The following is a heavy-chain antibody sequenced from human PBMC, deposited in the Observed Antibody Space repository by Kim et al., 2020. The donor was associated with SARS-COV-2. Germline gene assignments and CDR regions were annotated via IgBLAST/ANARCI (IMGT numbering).Heavy chain of an antibody. J-gene: IGHJ4*02. Sequence: SETLSLTCTVSGGSINRKSFYWTWIRQHPGKGLEWIGYISYSGSTYYNPSLESRLAISFDTSKNHFSLKLSSVTAADTAVYYCASQIVSVAGIYLDYWGQGTLVTVSS. V-gene: IGHV4-31*03. CDR3: ASQIVSVAGIYLDY. CDR2: ISYSGST. D-gene: IGHD6-19*01. CDR1: GGSINRKSFY.